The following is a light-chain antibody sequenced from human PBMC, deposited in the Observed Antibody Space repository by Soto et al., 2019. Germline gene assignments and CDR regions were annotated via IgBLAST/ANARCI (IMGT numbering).Light chain of an antibody. CDR3: QQRSRWPALT. J-gene: IGKJ4*01. Sequence: EVGLTRSPATLSLSPGERTTLSCRASQSVSSYLAWYQQKPGQAPRLLIYDASNRATGIPARFSGSGSGTDFTLTISSLEPEDFAVYYCQQRSRWPALTLGGGTKVDIK. CDR2: DAS. CDR1: QSVSSY. V-gene: IGKV3-11*01.